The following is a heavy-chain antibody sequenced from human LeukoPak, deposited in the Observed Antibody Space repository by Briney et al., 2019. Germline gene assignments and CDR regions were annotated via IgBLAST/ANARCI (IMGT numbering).Heavy chain of an antibody. V-gene: IGHV4-38-2*02. D-gene: IGHD2-2*01. CDR3: ARARNGLVVVIPAGVFDY. Sequence: SETLSLTCSVSGYSIRSGYSWVWIRQPPGKGLEWVGTMFLNGTAYYNPSLKSRVTISVDTSKTQFSLDLGSVSATDTAVYYCARARNGLVVVIPAGVFDYWGQGTLVTVSS. CDR2: MFLNGTA. J-gene: IGHJ4*02. CDR1: GYSIRSGYS.